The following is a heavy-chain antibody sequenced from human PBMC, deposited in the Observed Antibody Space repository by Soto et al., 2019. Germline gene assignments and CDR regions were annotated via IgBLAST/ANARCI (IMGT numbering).Heavy chain of an antibody. CDR1: GFTFNGYA. J-gene: IGHJ4*02. CDR2: ISYDGRNK. CDR3: ARSLPIDY. Sequence: GGSLRLSCAASGFTFNGYAMHWVRQAPGKVLEWVTVISYDGRNKYYADSVKGRFTISRDDSRDTLFLQMSSLRAEDTAVYYCARSLPIDYWGQGTLVTVSS. V-gene: IGHV3-30*04.